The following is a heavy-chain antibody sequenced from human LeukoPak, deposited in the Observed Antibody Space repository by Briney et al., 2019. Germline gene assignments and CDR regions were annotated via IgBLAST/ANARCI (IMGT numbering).Heavy chain of an antibody. CDR1: GFTFSTYW. CDR3: ARNQRRLDY. CDR2: IKQDGSEK. D-gene: IGHD1-14*01. V-gene: IGHV3-7*01. Sequence: GGSLRLSCAASGFTFSTYWMSWVRQAPGKGLELVANIKQDGSEKYYVDSVKGRFTISRDNAKNSLYLQVNSLRAEDTAVYYCARNQRRLDYWGRGTLVTVFS. J-gene: IGHJ4*02.